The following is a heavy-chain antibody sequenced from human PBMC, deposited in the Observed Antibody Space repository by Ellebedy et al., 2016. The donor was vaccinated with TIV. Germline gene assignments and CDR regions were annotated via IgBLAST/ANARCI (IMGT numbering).Heavy chain of an antibody. Sequence: GESLKISCAASGFTFSGYWMSWVRPAPGKGPEWVANIKEDGSEAYYVDSVKGRFTISRDNAKNSLYLQMNRLRAEDTAVYYCARTYYYDSSGYYLAYWGQGTLVTVSS. CDR2: IKEDGSEA. J-gene: IGHJ4*02. CDR1: GFTFSGYW. V-gene: IGHV3-7*03. CDR3: ARTYYYDSSGYYLAY. D-gene: IGHD3-22*01.